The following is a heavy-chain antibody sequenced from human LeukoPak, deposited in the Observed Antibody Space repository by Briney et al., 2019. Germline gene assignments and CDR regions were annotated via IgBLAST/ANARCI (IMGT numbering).Heavy chain of an antibody. CDR1: GFTFSSYG. D-gene: IGHD6-13*01. Sequence: PGGSLRLSCAASGFTFSSYGMHWVRQAPGKGLEWVAVISYDGSNNYYADSVKGRFTISRDNSKNTLYLQMNSLRAEDTAVYYCARVGQQLATDWFDPWGQGTLVTVSS. V-gene: IGHV3-30*03. CDR3: ARVGQQLATDWFDP. J-gene: IGHJ5*02. CDR2: ISYDGSNN.